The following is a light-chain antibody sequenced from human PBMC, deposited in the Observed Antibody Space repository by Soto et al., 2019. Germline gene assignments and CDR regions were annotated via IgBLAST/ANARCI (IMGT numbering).Light chain of an antibody. CDR3: QQRSNWPRT. J-gene: IGKJ1*01. CDR2: GAS. CDR1: QSVSTN. V-gene: IGKV3-15*01. Sequence: EIVMTQSPATLSVSPGERATLSCRASQSVSTNLAWYQHKPGQTPRLVIYGASTRATGIPARFSGSGSETDFTLTISRLEPEDFAVYYCQQRSNWPRTFGQGTKVDIK.